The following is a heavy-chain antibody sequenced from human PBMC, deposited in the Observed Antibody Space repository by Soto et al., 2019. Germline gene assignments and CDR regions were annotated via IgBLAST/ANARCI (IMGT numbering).Heavy chain of an antibody. J-gene: IGHJ4*02. Sequence: PSETLSLTCAVSGGSISSGGYSWSWIRQPPGKGLECIGYIYHSVSTYYNPSLKSRVTISVDRSKNQFSLKLNSVTAADTAVYYCARGHPLGYWGQGTLVTVSS. V-gene: IGHV4-30-2*01. CDR2: IYHSVST. CDR1: GGSISSGGYS. CDR3: ARGHPLGY.